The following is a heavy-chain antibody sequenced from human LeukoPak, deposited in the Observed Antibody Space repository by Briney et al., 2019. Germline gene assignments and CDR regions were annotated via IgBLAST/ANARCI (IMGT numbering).Heavy chain of an antibody. Sequence: SETLSLTCTVSGGSISSSSYYWGWIRHPPGKGLEWIGSIYYSGSTYYNPSLKSRVTISLDTSKNQFSLKLSSVTAADTAMYYCARVSRGNSVGGDYWGQGTLVTVSS. CDR1: GGSISSSSYY. V-gene: IGHV4-39*07. CDR3: ARVSRGNSVGGDY. J-gene: IGHJ4*02. CDR2: IYYSGST. D-gene: IGHD4-23*01.